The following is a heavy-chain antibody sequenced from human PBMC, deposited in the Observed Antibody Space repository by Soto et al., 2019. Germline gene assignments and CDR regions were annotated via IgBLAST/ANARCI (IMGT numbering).Heavy chain of an antibody. J-gene: IGHJ6*02. CDR2: ITASSIST. Sequence: PGGSLRLSCAASGFDFNSNAMRWVRQAPGKGLEWVSSITASSISTDYADSVKGRFTISRDNSKNTLYLQMNSLTAEDTATYYCANRGKIYGVSLDVWGQGTTVTVSS. CDR1: GFDFNSNA. D-gene: IGHD3-3*01. V-gene: IGHV3-23*01. CDR3: ANRGKIYGVSLDV.